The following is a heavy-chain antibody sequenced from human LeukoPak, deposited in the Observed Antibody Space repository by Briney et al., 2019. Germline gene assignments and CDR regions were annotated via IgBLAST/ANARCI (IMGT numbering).Heavy chain of an antibody. J-gene: IGHJ6*02. CDR1: GFTFSNYN. CDR3: ARGYTLRDGMDV. V-gene: IGHV3-21*01. CDR2: ISSSSSYI. Sequence: PGGSLRLSCAASGFTFSNYNLNWGRQAPGKGPEWVSSISSSSSYIYYADSVKGRFTISRDNAKNSLYLQMNSLRAEDTAVYYCARGYTLRDGMDVWGQGTTVTVSS. D-gene: IGHD2-2*02.